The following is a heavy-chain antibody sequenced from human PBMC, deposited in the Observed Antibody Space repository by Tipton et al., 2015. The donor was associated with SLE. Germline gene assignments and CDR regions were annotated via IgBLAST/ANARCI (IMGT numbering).Heavy chain of an antibody. V-gene: IGHV4-38-2*02. Sequence: TLSLTCTVSGFSISSYYWGWIRQPPGKGLEWLGTIYHSGTTYYNPSLKSRLTLSIDTSKNQFSLKLSSVTAADTAVYYCARLLQQLPTGGGWFDPWGQGTLVTVSS. CDR1: GFSISSYY. D-gene: IGHD6-13*01. J-gene: IGHJ5*02. CDR3: ARLLQQLPTGGGWFDP. CDR2: IYHSGTT.